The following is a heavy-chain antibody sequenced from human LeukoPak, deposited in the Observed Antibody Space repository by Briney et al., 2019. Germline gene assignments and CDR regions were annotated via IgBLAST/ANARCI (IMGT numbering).Heavy chain of an antibody. V-gene: IGHV3-21*01. J-gene: IGHJ3*02. CDR3: ARDFVMVTDAFDI. D-gene: IGHD2-21*02. CDR1: GFTFSSYS. CDR2: ISSSSSYI. Sequence: PGGSLRLSCAASGFTFSSYSMNWVRQAPGKGLEWVSSISSSSSYIYYADSVKGRFTISRDNAKNSLYLQMNSLRAEDTAVYYCARDFVMVTDAFDIWGQGTMVTVSS.